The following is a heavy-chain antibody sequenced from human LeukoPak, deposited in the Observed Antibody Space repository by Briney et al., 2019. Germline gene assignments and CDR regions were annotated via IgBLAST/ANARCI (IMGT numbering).Heavy chain of an antibody. CDR1: GLMFSIYG. CDR3: AKDLRWLAFDL. Sequence: GGSLRLSCAASGLMFSIYGMNWVRLAPGKGLEWVSGITGSGTTYYADSVKGRFSISRDNSKSTLFLQMNSLRAEDTAMYYCAKDLRWLAFDLWGQGTMVTVSS. D-gene: IGHD6-19*01. J-gene: IGHJ3*01. V-gene: IGHV3-23*01. CDR2: ITGSGTT.